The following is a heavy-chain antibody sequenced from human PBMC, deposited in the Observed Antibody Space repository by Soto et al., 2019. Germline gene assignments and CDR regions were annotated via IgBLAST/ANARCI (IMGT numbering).Heavy chain of an antibody. CDR1: GFTFSSYS. Sequence: GGSLRLSCAASGFTFSSYSMHWVRQAPGKGLEWVAVISYDENDEYYADSVKGRFTISRDNFKNTLYLQMNSLSAEDTAVYYCARDHYYDSSGYFQRHNYYYYGMDVWGQGTTVTVSS. V-gene: IGHV3-30-3*01. CDR2: ISYDENDE. CDR3: ARDHYYDSSGYFQRHNYYYYGMDV. D-gene: IGHD3-22*01. J-gene: IGHJ6*02.